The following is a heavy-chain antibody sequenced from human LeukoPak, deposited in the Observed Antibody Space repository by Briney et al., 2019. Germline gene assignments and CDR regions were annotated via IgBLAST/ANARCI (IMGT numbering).Heavy chain of an antibody. CDR2: IYHSGST. J-gene: IGHJ4*02. CDR3: ARGDDYKSTLFDY. V-gene: IGHV4-39*07. D-gene: IGHD5-12*01. Sequence: SETLSLTCTVSGGSIDSRSYYWDWIRQAPGKGLEWIGTIYHSGSTEYNPSLKSRVAIFVDTSKNQFSLKLTSATAADTAVYYCARGDDYKSTLFDYWGQGTLVTVSS. CDR1: GGSIDSRSYY.